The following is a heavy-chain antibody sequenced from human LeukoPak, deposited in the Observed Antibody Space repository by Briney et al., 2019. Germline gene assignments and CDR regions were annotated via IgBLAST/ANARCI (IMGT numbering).Heavy chain of an antibody. Sequence: SETLSLTCTVSGGSISSSRYYWGWIRQPPGKGLEWIATIYYNGDTYYILSLKSRLTISVDTSKNQFSLKLSSVTAADTAVYYCATPREMATIYDAFDIWGQGTMVTVSS. CDR2: IYYNGDT. CDR3: ATPREMATIYDAFDI. D-gene: IGHD5-24*01. CDR1: GGSISSSRYY. V-gene: IGHV4-39*01. J-gene: IGHJ3*02.